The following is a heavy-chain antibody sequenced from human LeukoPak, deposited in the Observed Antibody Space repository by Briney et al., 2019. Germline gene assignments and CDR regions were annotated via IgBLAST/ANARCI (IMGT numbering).Heavy chain of an antibody. Sequence: GGSLRLSCAASGNYWMHWVRQAPGKGLVWVSHINSDGSWTSYADSVKGRFTISRDNSKNTLYLQMNSLRAEDTAVYYCAKEGFDSWGQGALVTVSS. CDR1: GNYW. CDR2: INSDGSWT. CDR3: AKEGFDS. V-gene: IGHV3-74*01. J-gene: IGHJ4*02.